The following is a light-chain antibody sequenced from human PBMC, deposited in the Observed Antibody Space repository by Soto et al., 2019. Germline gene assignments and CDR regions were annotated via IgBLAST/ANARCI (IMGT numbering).Light chain of an antibody. V-gene: IGLV1-44*01. CDR1: TSNIGRNS. J-gene: IGLJ1*01. CDR2: GDV. Sequence: QSVLTQPPSASGTPGQRFTISCSGSTSNIGRNSVYWYQQLPGTAPKLVMYGDVQRPSGVSSRFSGSKSGNTASLTISGLQAEDEADYYCSSYTSVSALHVFGTGTKLTVL. CDR3: SSYTSVSALHV.